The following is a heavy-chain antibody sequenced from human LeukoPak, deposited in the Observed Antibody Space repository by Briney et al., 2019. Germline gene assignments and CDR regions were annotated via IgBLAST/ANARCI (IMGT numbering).Heavy chain of an antibody. CDR2: IYTSGSS. CDR3: ATSYDAKTAPYDL. J-gene: IGHJ5*02. D-gene: IGHD3-3*01. Sequence: TSETLSLTCTVSGGSISNYCWSGVRQPPGKGLEWIGFIYTSGSSDYNPSLKSRVTMSVDMSKNQVSMELRFLTAADMALYYCATSYDAKTAPYDLWGQGTLVTVSS. V-gene: IGHV4-4*09. CDR1: GGSISNYC.